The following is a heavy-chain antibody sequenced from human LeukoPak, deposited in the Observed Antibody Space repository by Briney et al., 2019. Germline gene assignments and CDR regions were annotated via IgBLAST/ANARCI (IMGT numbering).Heavy chain of an antibody. CDR3: ARTVGDGSGSYLYYYYYMDV. V-gene: IGHV4-4*07. CDR1: GGSISSYY. CDR2: IYTSGST. Sequence: PSETLSLTCTVSGGSISSYYWSWIRQPAGKGLEWFGRIYTSGSTNYNPSLKSRVTMSVDTSKNQFSLKLSSVTAADTAVYYCARTVGDGSGSYLYYYYYMDVWGKGTTVTVSS. D-gene: IGHD3-10*01. J-gene: IGHJ6*03.